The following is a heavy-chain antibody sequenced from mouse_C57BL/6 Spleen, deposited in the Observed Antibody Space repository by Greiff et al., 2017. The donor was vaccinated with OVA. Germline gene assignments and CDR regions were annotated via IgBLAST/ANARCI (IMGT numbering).Heavy chain of an antibody. J-gene: IGHJ2*01. CDR3: ARDGNYVPYYFDY. D-gene: IGHD2-1*01. Sequence: QVQLQQSGPELVKPGASVKISCKASGYSFTSYYIHWVKQRPGQGLEWIGWIYPGSGNTKYNEKFKGKATLTADTSSSTAYMQLSSLTSEDSAVYYCARDGNYVPYYFDYWGQGTTLTVSS. CDR2: IYPGSGNT. V-gene: IGHV1-66*01. CDR1: GYSFTSYY.